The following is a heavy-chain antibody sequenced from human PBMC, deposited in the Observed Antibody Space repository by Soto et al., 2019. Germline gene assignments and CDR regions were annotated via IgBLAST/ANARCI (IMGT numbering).Heavy chain of an antibody. CDR1: GFTFSIYA. D-gene: IGHD6-13*01. Sequence: EVQLLEYGGGLVQPGGSLRLSCAASGFTFSIYAMNWVRQAPGKGLEWVSAISGSAGRTYYADSVQGRFTISRDNSKNTLVLKINSRRAEDTAVYYCAKDGNSTTWYYYYGMAVSGQGTTVTVSS. CDR2: ISGSAGRT. V-gene: IGHV3-23*01. CDR3: AKDGNSTTWYYYYGMAV. J-gene: IGHJ6*02.